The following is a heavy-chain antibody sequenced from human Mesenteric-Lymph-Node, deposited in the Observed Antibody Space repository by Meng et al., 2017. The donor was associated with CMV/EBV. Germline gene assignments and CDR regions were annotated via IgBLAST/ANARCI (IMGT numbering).Heavy chain of an antibody. V-gene: IGHV4-34*01. Sequence: SETLSLTCAVYGGSFSGYYWSWIRQPPGKGLEWIGEINHSGSTNYNPSLKSRVTTSVDTSKNQFSLKLSPVTAADTAVYYCARGNYDFWSGYKFPYGMDVWGQGTTVTVSS. J-gene: IGHJ6*02. CDR2: INHSGST. CDR3: ARGNYDFWSGYKFPYGMDV. CDR1: GGSFSGYY. D-gene: IGHD3-3*01.